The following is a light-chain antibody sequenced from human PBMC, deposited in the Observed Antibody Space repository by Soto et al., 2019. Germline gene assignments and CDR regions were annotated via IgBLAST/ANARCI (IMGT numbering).Light chain of an antibody. CDR1: SSNIGAGYD. CDR3: QSSDSNLSGVV. CDR2: GNS. J-gene: IGLJ2*01. Sequence: QSVLTHPPSVAGAPGQRVTISSTGSSSNIGAGYDVHWYQPLPGTAPKLLIYGNSNRPSGVPDRFSGSQSGTSAALAITGLQAEDEADYYCQSSDSNLSGVVFGGGTKLTVL. V-gene: IGLV1-40*01.